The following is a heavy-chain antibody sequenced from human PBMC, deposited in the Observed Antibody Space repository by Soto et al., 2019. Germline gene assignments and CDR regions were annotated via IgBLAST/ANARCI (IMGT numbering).Heavy chain of an antibody. CDR3: ARATLRGLFDY. V-gene: IGHV4-39*07. D-gene: IGHD3-10*01. CDR1: GGSISSSSYY. Sequence: SETLSLTCTVSGGSISSSSYYWGWIRQPPGKGLEWIGSIYYSGSTYYNPSLKSRVTISVDTSKNQFSLKLSSVTAADTAVYYCARATLRGLFDYWGQGTLDTVSS. J-gene: IGHJ4*02. CDR2: IYYSGST.